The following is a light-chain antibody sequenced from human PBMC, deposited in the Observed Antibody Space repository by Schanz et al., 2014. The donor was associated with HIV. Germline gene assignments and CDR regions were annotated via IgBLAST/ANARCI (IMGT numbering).Light chain of an antibody. V-gene: IGLV2-8*01. J-gene: IGLJ3*02. CDR3: SSYAGNNKWV. CDR1: NSDVGGYNY. CDR2: DVN. Sequence: QSALTQPPSASGSPGQSVTISCTGTNSDVGGYNYVSWYQQHPGKAPKLMIYDVNKRPSGVPDRFSGSKSGNTASLTVSGLQAEDEADYYCSSYAGNNKWVFGGGTKLTVL.